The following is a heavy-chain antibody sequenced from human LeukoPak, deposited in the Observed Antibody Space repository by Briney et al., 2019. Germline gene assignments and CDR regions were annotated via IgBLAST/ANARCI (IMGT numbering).Heavy chain of an antibody. CDR3: ARVPQEDYGDYEDY. CDR2: IYYSGST. D-gene: IGHD4-17*01. CDR1: GGSISSSSYY. V-gene: IGHV4-39*07. J-gene: IGHJ4*02. Sequence: PSETLSLTCTVSGGSISSSSYYWGWIRQPPGKGLEWIGSIYYSGSTYYNPSLKSRVTISVDTSKNQFSLKLSSVTAADTAVYYCARVPQEDYGDYEDYWGQGTLVTVSS.